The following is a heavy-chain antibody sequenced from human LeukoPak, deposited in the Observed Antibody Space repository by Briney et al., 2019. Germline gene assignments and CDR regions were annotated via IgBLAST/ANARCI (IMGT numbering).Heavy chain of an antibody. D-gene: IGHD3-22*01. CDR2: ISTYNGNT. J-gene: IGHJ4*02. Sequence: ASVKVSCKASGYTFTSYGISWVRQAPGQGLEWMGWISTYNGNTNYAQKLQGRVTMTTDTSTSTAYMELRSLRSDDTAVYYCARDYTSGYYYDSSGYPDYWGQGTLVTVSS. V-gene: IGHV1-18*01. CDR3: ARDYTSGYYYDSSGYPDY. CDR1: GYTFTSYG.